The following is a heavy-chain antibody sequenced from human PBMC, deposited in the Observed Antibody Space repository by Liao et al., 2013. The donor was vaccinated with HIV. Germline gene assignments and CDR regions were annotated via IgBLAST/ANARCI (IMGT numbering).Heavy chain of an antibody. CDR3: ARDPGAYYMDV. J-gene: IGHJ6*03. Sequence: QVQLQESGPGLVKPSQTLSLTCTVSGGSISSGDYYWSWIRQPPGKGLEWIGYIYYTGSTYYNPSLKSRLTISVDTSKNQFSLKLNSVTAADTAVYYCARDPGAYYMDVWGKGTTVTVSS. D-gene: IGHD7-27*01. V-gene: IGHV4-30-4*08. CDR2: IYYTGST. CDR1: GGSISSGDYY.